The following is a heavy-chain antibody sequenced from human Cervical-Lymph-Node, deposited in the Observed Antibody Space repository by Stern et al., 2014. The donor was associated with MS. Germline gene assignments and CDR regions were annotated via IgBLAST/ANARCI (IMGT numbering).Heavy chain of an antibody. CDR2: IYYSGST. D-gene: IGHD6-13*01. CDR3: ARDDRGSSWYRFDF. CDR1: GGSISTDGYY. J-gene: IGHJ4*02. Sequence: QVQLQESGPGVAKPSQTLSLTCTVSGGSISTDGYYWTWLRQHPEKGLEWIGYIYYSGSTYYNPSLKRRVTMSLDTSKNQFSLNLSSVTAADTAIYYCARDDRGSSWYRFDFWGQGTLVTVSS. V-gene: IGHV4-31*03.